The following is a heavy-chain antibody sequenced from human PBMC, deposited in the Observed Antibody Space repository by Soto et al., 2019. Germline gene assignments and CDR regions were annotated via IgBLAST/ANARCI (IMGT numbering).Heavy chain of an antibody. J-gene: IGHJ5*02. CDR3: ARDAPEGDYDSSGYYVA. CDR2: IYSGGST. V-gene: IGHV3-53*01. Sequence: GGSLRLSCAASGFTVSSNYMSWVRQAPGKGLEWVSVIYSGGSTYYADSVKGRFTISRDNSKNTLYLQMNSLRAEDTAVYYCARDAPEGDYDSSGYYVAWGQGTLVTVSS. D-gene: IGHD3-22*01. CDR1: GFTVSSNY.